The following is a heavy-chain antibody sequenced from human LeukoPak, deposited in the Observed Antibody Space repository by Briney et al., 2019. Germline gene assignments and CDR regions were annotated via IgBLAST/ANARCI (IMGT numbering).Heavy chain of an antibody. Sequence: PGGSLSLSCAASGFTFSSYSMHWVRQAPGKGLEWLSYISTGSSTIYYADSVKGRFTISRDNAKNSLYLQMNSLRDDDTAVYYCARSSGWFLDYWGQGTLVTVSS. CDR1: GFTFSSYS. D-gene: IGHD6-19*01. V-gene: IGHV3-48*02. CDR2: ISTGSSTI. CDR3: ARSSGWFLDY. J-gene: IGHJ4*02.